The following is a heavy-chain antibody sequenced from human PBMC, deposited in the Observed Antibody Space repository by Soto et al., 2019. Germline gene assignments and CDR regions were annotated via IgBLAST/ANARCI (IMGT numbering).Heavy chain of an antibody. CDR3: ERSYSGSYYYLAFDI. Sequence: GEYLKISCKGSGYSCTSYWISWVRQMPGKGLECLGRIDHSDSYTTYSPSFQDHVTISADKSISTAYLQLSSLKASDTAMYYCERSYSGSYYYLAFDIWGQGTMVTVSS. J-gene: IGHJ3*02. CDR2: IDHSDSYT. CDR1: GYSCTSYW. V-gene: IGHV5-10-1*01. D-gene: IGHD1-26*01.